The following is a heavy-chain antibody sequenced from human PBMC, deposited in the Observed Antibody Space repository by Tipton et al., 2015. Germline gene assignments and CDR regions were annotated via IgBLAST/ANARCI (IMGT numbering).Heavy chain of an antibody. J-gene: IGHJ4*02. Sequence: TLSLTCTVYGGSFSGYYWSWIRQPPGKGLEWIGEINDSGSTNYNPSLKSRITISVDTSKNQFSLKLSSVTAADTAVYYCAREGWNSDSSGYDYWGQGTLVTVSS. V-gene: IGHV4-34*01. CDR2: INDSGST. CDR1: GGSFSGYY. CDR3: AREGWNSDSSGYDY. D-gene: IGHD3-22*01.